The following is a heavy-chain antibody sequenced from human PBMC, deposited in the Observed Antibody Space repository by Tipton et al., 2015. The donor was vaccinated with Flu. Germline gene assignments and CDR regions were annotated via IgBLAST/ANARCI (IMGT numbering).Heavy chain of an antibody. Sequence: QLVQSGAEVKKPGASVKVSCKASGVTFSGYYIHWMRQAPGQGLEWVGWINPDTGGTSYAQKFQGRTTMTRDTSIRTAYMELSRLRSDDTAMYYCARVGDTSAYYYWGQGTLVTVSS. D-gene: IGHD3-22*01. CDR2: INPDTGGT. V-gene: IGHV1-2*02. J-gene: IGHJ4*02. CDR1: GVTFSGYY. CDR3: ARVGDTSAYYY.